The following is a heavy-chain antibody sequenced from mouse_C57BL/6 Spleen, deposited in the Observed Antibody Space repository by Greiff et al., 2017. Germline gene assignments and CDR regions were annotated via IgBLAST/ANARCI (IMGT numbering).Heavy chain of an antibody. Sequence: VQLQQSGAELVRPGTSVKVSCKASGYAFTNYLIEWVKQRPGQGLEWIGVINPGSGGTNYNEKFKGKGTLTADKSSSTAYMQLSSLTSEDSAVYFCARSPNYYGSSLWYFDVWGTGTTVTVSS. D-gene: IGHD1-1*01. V-gene: IGHV1-54*01. CDR3: ARSPNYYGSSLWYFDV. J-gene: IGHJ1*03. CDR1: GYAFTNYL. CDR2: INPGSGGT.